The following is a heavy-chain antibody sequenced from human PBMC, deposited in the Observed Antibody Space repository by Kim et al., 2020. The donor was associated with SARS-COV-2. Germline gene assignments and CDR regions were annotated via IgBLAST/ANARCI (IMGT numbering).Heavy chain of an antibody. D-gene: IGHD3-16*01. V-gene: IGHV3-74*01. J-gene: IGHJ4*02. Sequence: GGSLRLSCVASGFTFSSYWMHWVRQAPGKGLVWVSRVNSDGSSPSYADSVKGRFTISRDNARNTLYLQMNSLRAEDTAVYYCASLSTGYVWDKVDYWGQGTLGTVSS. CDR3: ASLSTGYVWDKVDY. CDR1: GFTFSSYW. CDR2: VNSDGSSP.